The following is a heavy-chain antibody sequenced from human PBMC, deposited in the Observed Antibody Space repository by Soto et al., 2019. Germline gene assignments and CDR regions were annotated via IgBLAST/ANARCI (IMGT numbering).Heavy chain of an antibody. CDR3: ARALVVGGLSWALWFDY. J-gene: IGHJ4*02. Sequence: ASLKVSCNASGYTCTSYSMHWVLQAPGQRLEWMGWINAGNGNTKYSQKFQGRVTITRDTSASTAYMELSSLRSEDTAVYYCARALVVGGLSWALWFDYWGQGTLLTVSS. CDR1: GYTCTSYS. V-gene: IGHV1-3*01. D-gene: IGHD2-21*01. CDR2: INAGNGNT.